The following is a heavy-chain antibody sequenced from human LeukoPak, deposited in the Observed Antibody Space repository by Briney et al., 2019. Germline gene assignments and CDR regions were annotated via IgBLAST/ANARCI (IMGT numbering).Heavy chain of an antibody. Sequence: ASVKVSCKASGYTFTSYGISWVRQAPGQGLEWMGWISAYNGNTNYAQKLQGRVTMTTDTSTSTAYMELRSLRSDDTAVYYCARGHAGNYDNSGSPIDYWGQGTLVTVSS. CDR2: ISAYNGNT. V-gene: IGHV1-18*01. D-gene: IGHD3-22*01. CDR1: GYTFTSYG. J-gene: IGHJ4*02. CDR3: ARGHAGNYDNSGSPIDY.